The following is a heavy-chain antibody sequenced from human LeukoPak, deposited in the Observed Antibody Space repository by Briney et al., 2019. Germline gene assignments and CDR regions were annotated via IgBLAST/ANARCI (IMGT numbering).Heavy chain of an antibody. J-gene: IGHJ2*01. CDR2: IYYSGST. V-gene: IGHV4-59*11. CDR3: ARIEYRSSSEGWYFDL. Sequence: SETLSLTGTVSGGSINSRYWGWIRQPPGKGLEWIGHIYYSGSTNYSPSLNSRVSISVDASKNQFSLKLTSVTTADTAVYYCARIEYRSSSEGWYFDLWGRGALVTVSS. D-gene: IGHD6-6*01. CDR1: GGSINSRY.